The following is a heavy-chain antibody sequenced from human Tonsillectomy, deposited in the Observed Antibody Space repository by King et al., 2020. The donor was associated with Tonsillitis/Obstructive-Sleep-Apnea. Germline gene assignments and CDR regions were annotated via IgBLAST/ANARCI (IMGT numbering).Heavy chain of an antibody. CDR1: GGSISSGGYY. CDR3: ARDGHASSSPFSFDY. D-gene: IGHD6-6*01. J-gene: IGHJ4*02. CDR2: IYYSGST. Sequence: QLQESGPGLVKPSQTLSLTCTVSGGSISSGGYYWSWIRQHPGKGLEWIGYIYYSGSTYYNPSLKSRVTISVDTSQNQFSLRLSSVTAADTAVYYCARDGHASSSPFSFDYWGQGTLVTVSS. V-gene: IGHV4-31*03.